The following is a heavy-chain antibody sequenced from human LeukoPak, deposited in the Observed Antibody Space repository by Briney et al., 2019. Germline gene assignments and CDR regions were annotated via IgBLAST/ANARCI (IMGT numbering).Heavy chain of an antibody. D-gene: IGHD5-18*01. V-gene: IGHV6-1*01. CDR1: GDSVSSNSVT. CDR2: TYYRSTWYN. J-gene: IGHJ3*02. CDR3: VRGGQGDGHSADEGFDI. Sequence: SQTLSLTCAISGDSVSSNSVTWNWIRQSPSRGLEWLGRTYYRSTWYNDYAVSVRGRININPDTSKNQFSLQLSSVTPEDTAVYYCVRGGQGDGHSADEGFDIWGQGTMVTVS.